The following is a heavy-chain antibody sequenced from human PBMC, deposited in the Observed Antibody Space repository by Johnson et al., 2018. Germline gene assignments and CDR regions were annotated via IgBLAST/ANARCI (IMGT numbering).Heavy chain of an antibody. CDR2: ISYDGSNK. CDR3: AREDDYGDYKYYYYMDV. V-gene: IGHV3-30-3*01. Sequence: QVQLQESGGGVVQPGRSLRLSCAASGFTFRSYAMHWVRQAPGKGLEWVALISYDGSNKYYRDSVKGRFTISRDNSKNTLYLQMNSLRAEDTAVFYCAREDDYGDYKYYYYMDVWGKGTTVTVSS. J-gene: IGHJ6*03. D-gene: IGHD4-17*01. CDR1: GFTFRSYA.